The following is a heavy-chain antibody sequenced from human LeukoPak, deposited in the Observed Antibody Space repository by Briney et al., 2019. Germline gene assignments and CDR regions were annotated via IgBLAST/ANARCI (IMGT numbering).Heavy chain of an antibody. CDR2: ISAYNGNT. CDR3: ARDPSSPPGGSNDYYYGMDV. D-gene: IGHD2-15*01. J-gene: IGHJ6*02. Sequence: ASVKVSCKASGYTFTSYGISWVRQAPGQGLEWMGWISAYNGNTNYAQKLQGRVTMTTDTSTSTAYMELRSLRSDDTAVYYCARDPSSPPGGSNDYYYGMDVWGQGTTVTVSS. CDR1: GYTFTSYG. V-gene: IGHV1-18*01.